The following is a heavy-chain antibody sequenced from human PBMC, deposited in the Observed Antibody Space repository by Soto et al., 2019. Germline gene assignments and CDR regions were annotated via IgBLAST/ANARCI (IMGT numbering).Heavy chain of an antibody. CDR1: GYSFTSYW. Sequence: PGESLKISCKGSGYSFTSYWIAWVRQMPGKGLEWMGIIYPGDSDTRYSPSFQGQVTISADKSISSAYLQWSSLKASDTAMYYCARHGLSGSGWYLGDFDNWGQGTMVTVSS. CDR2: IYPGDSDT. CDR3: ARHGLSGSGWYLGDFDN. V-gene: IGHV5-51*01. D-gene: IGHD6-19*01. J-gene: IGHJ3*02.